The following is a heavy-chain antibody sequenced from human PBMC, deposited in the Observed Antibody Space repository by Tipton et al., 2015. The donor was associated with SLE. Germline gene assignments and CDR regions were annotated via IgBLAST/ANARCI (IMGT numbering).Heavy chain of an antibody. CDR3: ARVGYCSGGSCYSASRVFDY. J-gene: IGHJ4*02. CDR1: GGSISSYY. CDR2: IYTSGST. Sequence: TLSLTCTVSGGSISSYYWSWIRQPPGKGLEWIGYIYTSGSTNYNPSLKSRVTISVDTSKNQFSLKLSSVTAADTAVYYCARVGYCSGGSCYSASRVFDYWGQGTLVTVSS. D-gene: IGHD2-15*01. V-gene: IGHV4-4*08.